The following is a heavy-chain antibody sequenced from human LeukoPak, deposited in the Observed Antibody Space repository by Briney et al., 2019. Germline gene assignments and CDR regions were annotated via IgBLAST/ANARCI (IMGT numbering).Heavy chain of an antibody. D-gene: IGHD1-26*01. CDR2: ISSSGTSM. CDR3: ARVLGIVGG. V-gene: IGHV3-48*03. J-gene: IGHJ4*02. Sequence: GGSLRLSCAASGFTFSTYAMTWVRQAPGKGLEWFSYISSSGTSMYYADSVKGRFTISRDNAKNSLYLQMNSLRADDTAVYYCARVLGIVGGWGQGTLVTVSS. CDR1: GFTFSTYA.